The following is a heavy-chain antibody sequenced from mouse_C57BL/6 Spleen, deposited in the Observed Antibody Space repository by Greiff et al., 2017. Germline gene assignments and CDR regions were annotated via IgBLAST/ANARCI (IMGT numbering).Heavy chain of an antibody. V-gene: IGHV5-4*01. CDR2: ISDGGSYT. D-gene: IGHD1-1*01. Sequence: EVMLVESGGGLVKPGGSLKLSCAASGFTFSSYAMSWVRQTPEKRLEWVATISDGGSYTYYPDNVKGRFTISRDNAKNNLYLQMSHLKSEDTAMYYCTRDSPYYYGSSYDYCDYWGQGTTLTVS. CDR1: GFTFSSYA. J-gene: IGHJ2*01. CDR3: TRDSPYYYGSSYDYCDY.